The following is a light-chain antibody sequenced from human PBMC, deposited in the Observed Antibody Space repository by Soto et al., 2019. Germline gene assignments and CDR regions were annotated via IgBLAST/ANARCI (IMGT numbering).Light chain of an antibody. J-gene: IGLJ1*01. CDR3: QVWASSSDHHV. Sequence: YDLRQPPPLSVSPGPTARITCGGNNIGSKSVHWYQQKPGQAPVLVVYDDSDRPSGIPERFSGSNSGNKATLTISRVKAGDEADYSCQVWASSSDHHVFGTGTKVTVL. V-gene: IGLV3-21*02. CDR1: NIGSKS. CDR2: DDS.